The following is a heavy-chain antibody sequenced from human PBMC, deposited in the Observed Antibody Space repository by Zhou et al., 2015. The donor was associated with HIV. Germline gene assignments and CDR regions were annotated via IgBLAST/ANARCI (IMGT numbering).Heavy chain of an antibody. CDR2: ISYDGSNK. V-gene: IGHV3-30*18. J-gene: IGHJ6*02. Sequence: QVQLVESGGGVVQPGRSLRLSCAASGFIFSSYGMHWVRQAPGKGLEWVAVISYDGSNKYYAESVKGRFTISRDNSKNTLYLQMNSLRAEDTAVYYCAKDTSIVGATGYYYGMDVWGQGPGHRLL. CDR3: AKDTSIVGATGYYYGMDV. CDR1: GFIFSSYG. D-gene: IGHD1-26*01.